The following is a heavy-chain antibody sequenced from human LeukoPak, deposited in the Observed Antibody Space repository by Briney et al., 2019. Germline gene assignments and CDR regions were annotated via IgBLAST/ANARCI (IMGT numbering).Heavy chain of an antibody. J-gene: IGHJ4*02. CDR3: ARLDLVSGYDY. D-gene: IGHD3-9*01. V-gene: IGHV3-66*04. CDR1: GFTVSNNY. CDR2: MYSGGTT. Sequence: GGSLRLSCAVSGFTVSNNYMSWVRQGPGKGLEWVSVMYSGGTTVHADSVKGRLTISRDKSRNTVYLQMNSLRVEDTAVYYCARLDLVSGYDYWGQGTLVTVSS.